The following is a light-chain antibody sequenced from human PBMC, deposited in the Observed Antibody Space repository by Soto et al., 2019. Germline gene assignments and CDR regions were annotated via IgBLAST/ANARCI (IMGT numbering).Light chain of an antibody. V-gene: IGKV1-5*01. J-gene: IGKJ1*01. CDR3: QQYNTYSWT. Sequence: DIQMTQSPSTLSASVGDRVTITCRASQSIGSWLALYQQISGRAPNLLIYDASSLQSGVPSRFSGSGSGTEFTLTISSLQPDDFATYYCQQYNTYSWTFGQGTKVDIK. CDR2: DAS. CDR1: QSIGSW.